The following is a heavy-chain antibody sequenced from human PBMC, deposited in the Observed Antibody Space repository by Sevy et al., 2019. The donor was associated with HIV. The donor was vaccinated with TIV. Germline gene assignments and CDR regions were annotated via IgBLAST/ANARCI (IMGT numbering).Heavy chain of an antibody. Sequence: ASVKVSCKASGYTFTGYYMHWVRQAPGQGLEWMGWINPNSGGTNYAQKFQGRVTMTRDTSISTAYMELSSLRSDDTAVYYCARGGTWASYWFDPWGQGTLVTVSS. J-gene: IGHJ5*02. V-gene: IGHV1-2*02. D-gene: IGHD1-1*01. CDR3: ARGGTWASYWFDP. CDR1: GYTFTGYY. CDR2: INPNSGGT.